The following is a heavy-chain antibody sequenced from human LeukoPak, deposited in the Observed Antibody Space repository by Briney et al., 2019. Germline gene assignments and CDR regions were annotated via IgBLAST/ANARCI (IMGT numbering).Heavy chain of an antibody. CDR1: GGSFSGYY. V-gene: IGHV4-34*01. Sequence: SETPSLTCAVYGGSFSGYYWSWIRQPPGKGLEWIGEINHSGSTNYNPSLKSRVTISVDTSKNQFSLKLSSVTAADTAVYYCARGHLVGPYYYYYYMDVWGKGTTVTVSS. J-gene: IGHJ6*03. CDR2: INHSGST. D-gene: IGHD2-21*01. CDR3: ARGHLVGPYYYYYYMDV.